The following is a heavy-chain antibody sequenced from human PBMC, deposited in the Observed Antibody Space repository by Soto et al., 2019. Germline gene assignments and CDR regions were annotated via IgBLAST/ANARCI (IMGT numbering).Heavy chain of an antibody. Sequence: QVQLVQSGAEVKKPGCSVKVSCKASGGTFSSYAISWVRQAPGQGLEWMGGIIPIFGTANYAQKFQGRVTITADDSTSTAYREVSRLRSADTAVYYCARGGIQLWLRPFDYWGQRTLVTVSS. J-gene: IGHJ4*02. CDR3: ARGGIQLWLRPFDY. D-gene: IGHD5-18*01. CDR2: IIPIFGTA. V-gene: IGHV1-69*01. CDR1: GGTFSSYA.